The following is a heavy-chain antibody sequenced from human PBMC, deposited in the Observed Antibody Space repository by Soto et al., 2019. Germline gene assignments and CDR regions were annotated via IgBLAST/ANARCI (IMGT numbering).Heavy chain of an antibody. Sequence: QVQLVQSGAEVKKPGSSVKVSCKASGGTFSSYAISWVRQAPGQGLEWMGGIIPIFGTANYAQKFQGRVTITADISTSQAYRELSSLRSGDTAVYYWAREGGVGATTGWDWGQGTLVTVSS. CDR3: AREGGVGATTGWD. CDR2: IIPIFGTA. CDR1: GGTFSSYA. D-gene: IGHD1-26*01. V-gene: IGHV1-69*06. J-gene: IGHJ4*02.